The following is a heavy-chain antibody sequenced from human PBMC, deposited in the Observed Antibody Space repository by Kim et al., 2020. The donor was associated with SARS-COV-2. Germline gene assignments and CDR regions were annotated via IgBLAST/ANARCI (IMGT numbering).Heavy chain of an antibody. J-gene: IGHJ6*02. CDR1: GGSFSGYY. D-gene: IGHD3-10*01. CDR3: ARGRTWGFGPNVRYYYYGMDV. Sequence: SETLSLTCAVYGGSFSGYYWSWIRQPPGKGLEWIGEINHSGSTNYNPSLKSRVTISVDTSKNQFSLKLSSVTAADTAVYYCARGRTWGFGPNVRYYYYGMDVWGQGTTVTVSS. CDR2: INHSGST. V-gene: IGHV4-34*01.